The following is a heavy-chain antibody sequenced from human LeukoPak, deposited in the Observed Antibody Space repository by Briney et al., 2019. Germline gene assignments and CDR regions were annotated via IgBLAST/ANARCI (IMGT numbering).Heavy chain of an antibody. Sequence: PGGSLRLSCAASGFTFSSYGMHWVRQAPGKGLEWVAVISYDGSNKYYADSVKGRFTISRDNSKNTLYLQMNSLRAEDTAVCYCAKERYCSSTSCYFYYYGMDVWGQGTTVTVSS. CDR3: AKERYCSSTSCYFYYYGMDV. D-gene: IGHD2-2*01. CDR2: ISYDGSNK. V-gene: IGHV3-30*18. J-gene: IGHJ6*02. CDR1: GFTFSSYG.